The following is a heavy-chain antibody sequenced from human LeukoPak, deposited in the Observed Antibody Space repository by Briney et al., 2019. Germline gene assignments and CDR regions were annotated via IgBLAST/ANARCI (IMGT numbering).Heavy chain of an antibody. D-gene: IGHD3-22*01. CDR2: ISYDGSNK. J-gene: IGHJ4*02. V-gene: IGHV3-30*04. CDR1: GFTFSSYA. Sequence: PGGSLRLSCAASGFTFSSYAMHWARQAPGKGLEWVAVISYDGSNKYYADSVKGRFTISRDNSKNTLYLQMNSLRAEDTAVYYCARGSSYRITMIVLDYWGQGTLVTVSS. CDR3: ARGSSYRITMIVLDY.